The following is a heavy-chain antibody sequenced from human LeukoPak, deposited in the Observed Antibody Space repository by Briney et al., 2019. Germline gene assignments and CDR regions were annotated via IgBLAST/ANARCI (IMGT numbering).Heavy chain of an antibody. CDR1: GGSISSYY. CDR2: IYYSGST. J-gene: IGHJ3*02. CDR3: ARFPDGVSDAFDI. V-gene: IGHV4-59*01. D-gene: IGHD5-24*01. Sequence: SETLSLTCTVSGGSISSYYWSWIRQPPGKGLEWIGYIYYSGSTNYNPSLKSRVTISVDTSKNQFSLKLSSVTAADTAVYYCARFPDGVSDAFDIWGQGTMVTVSS.